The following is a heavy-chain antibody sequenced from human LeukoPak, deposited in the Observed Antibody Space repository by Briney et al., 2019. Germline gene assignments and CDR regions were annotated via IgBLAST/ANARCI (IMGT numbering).Heavy chain of an antibody. V-gene: IGHV1-18*01. CDR1: GYTFTSYG. CDR3: ARFSTIDDYDSTPLDAFNI. CDR2: ISAYNGNT. J-gene: IGHJ3*02. D-gene: IGHD3-22*01. Sequence: ASVKVSCKASGYTFTSYGISWVRQAPGQGLEWMGWISAYNGNTNYAQKLQGRVTMTTDTSTSTAYMELRSLRSDDTAVYYCARFSTIDDYDSTPLDAFNIWGQGTMVTVSS.